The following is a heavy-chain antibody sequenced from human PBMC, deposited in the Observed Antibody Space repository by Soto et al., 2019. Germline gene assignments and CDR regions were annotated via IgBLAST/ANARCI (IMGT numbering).Heavy chain of an antibody. CDR2: IYYSGST. D-gene: IGHD5-12*01. CDR3: ARFRGYSGYDTYYYFDY. CDR1: GGSISSGGYY. J-gene: IGHJ4*02. Sequence: QVQLQESGPGLVKPSQTLSLTCTVSGGSISSGGYYWSWIRQHPEKGQESIGYIYYSGSTYYNPSLKSRVTISVDTSKNQFSLKLSSVTAADTDVYYCARFRGYSGYDTYYYFDYWGQGTLVTVS. V-gene: IGHV4-31*03.